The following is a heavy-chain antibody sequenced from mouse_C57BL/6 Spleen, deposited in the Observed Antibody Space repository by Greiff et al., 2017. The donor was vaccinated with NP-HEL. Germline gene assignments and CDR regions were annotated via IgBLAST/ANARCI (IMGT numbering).Heavy chain of an antibody. Sequence: QVQLKQSGPELVKPGASVKISCKASGYAFSSSWMNWVKQRPGKGLEWIGRIYPGDGDTNYNGKFKGKATLTADKSSSTAYMQLSSLTSEDSAVYFCARSVTTVVRDYFDYWGQGTTLTVSS. CDR3: ARSVTTVVRDYFDY. CDR2: IYPGDGDT. CDR1: GYAFSSSW. J-gene: IGHJ2*01. D-gene: IGHD1-1*01. V-gene: IGHV1-82*01.